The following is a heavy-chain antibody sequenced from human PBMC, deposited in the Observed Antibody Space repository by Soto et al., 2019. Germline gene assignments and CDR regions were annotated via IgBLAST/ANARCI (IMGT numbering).Heavy chain of an antibody. CDR3: ARLMTMLGEVRNPRFDP. V-gene: IGHV3-53*01. CDR1: GFTVNRDH. Sequence: EVQVEESGGGMIQPGGSLKLSCVGTGFTVNRDHMSWIRQGPGRGPEYVPIIYNDDGKYYSDSVKGRFRISRDMYKNMVYLEMNDLRIEDTAVYYCARLMTMLGEVRNPRFDPWGQGTLVTVSS. J-gene: IGHJ5*02. CDR2: IYNDDGK. D-gene: IGHD3-16*01.